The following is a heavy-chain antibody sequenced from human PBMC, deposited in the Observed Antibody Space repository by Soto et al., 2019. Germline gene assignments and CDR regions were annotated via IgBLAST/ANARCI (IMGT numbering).Heavy chain of an antibody. Sequence: GASVKVSCKASGYTFINYGISWVRQAPGQGPEWMGWISAYNGNTNYAQKLQGRVTMTTDTSTSTAYMDLRSLRSDDTAVYYCARDQISGGGVLDIWGQGTIVTVSS. V-gene: IGHV1-18*01. CDR1: GYTFINYG. D-gene: IGHD2-8*02. CDR2: ISAYNGNT. CDR3: ARDQISGGGVLDI. J-gene: IGHJ3*02.